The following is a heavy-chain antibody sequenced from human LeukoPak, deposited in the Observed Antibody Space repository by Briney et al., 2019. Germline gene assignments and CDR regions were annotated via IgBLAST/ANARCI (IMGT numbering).Heavy chain of an antibody. Sequence: PSETLSLTCTVSGGSISSYYWSWIRQPPGKGLEWIGYIYYSGSTNYNPSLKSRVTISVDTSKNQFSLKLSSVTAADTAVYYCARGSYGGNDYRGQGTLVTVSS. CDR2: IYYSGST. V-gene: IGHV4-59*01. CDR1: GGSISSYY. D-gene: IGHD4-23*01. J-gene: IGHJ4*02. CDR3: ARGSYGGNDY.